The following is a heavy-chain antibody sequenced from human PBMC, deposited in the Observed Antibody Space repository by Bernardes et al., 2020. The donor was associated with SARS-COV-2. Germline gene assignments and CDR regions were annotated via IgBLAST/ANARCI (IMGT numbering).Heavy chain of an antibody. CDR1: RFTFSTYS. CDR2: ISSSSSTI. D-gene: IGHD3-3*01. CDR3: ARDGYDFWSRGWFDP. Sequence: GGSLRLSCAASRFTFSTYSMNWVRQAPGKGLEWVSYISSSSSTIYYADSVKGRFTISRDNAKNSLYLQMNSLRDEDTAVYYCARDGYDFWSRGWFDPWGQGTLVTVSS. J-gene: IGHJ5*02. V-gene: IGHV3-48*02.